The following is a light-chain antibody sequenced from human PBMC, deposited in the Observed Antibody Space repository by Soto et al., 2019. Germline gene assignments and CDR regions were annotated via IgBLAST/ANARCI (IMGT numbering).Light chain of an antibody. V-gene: IGLV2-8*01. CDR3: SSYAGSNNLV. CDR2: DVS. J-gene: IGLJ3*02. CDR1: SSDVGGYNY. Sequence: QSVLTQPPSASGSPGQSVTISCTGTSSDVGGYNYVSWYQQHPGKAPKLMIYDVSKRPSGVPDRFSGSKSGNMASLTVSGLQAEDEADYYCSSYAGSNNLVFGGGTKLTVL.